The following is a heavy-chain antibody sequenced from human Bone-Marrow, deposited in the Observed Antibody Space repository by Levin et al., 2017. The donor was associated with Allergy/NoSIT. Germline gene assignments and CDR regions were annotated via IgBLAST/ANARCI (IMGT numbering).Heavy chain of an antibody. CDR2: IIPIFGTA. CDR1: GGTFSSYA. CDR3: ARDNCSGGSCYVDYYYYYGMDV. V-gene: IGHV1-69*13. D-gene: IGHD2-15*01. Sequence: SVKVSCKASGGTFSSYAISWVRQAPGQGLEWMGGIIPIFGTANYAQKFQGRVTITADESTSTAYMELSSLRSEDTAVYYCARDNCSGGSCYVDYYYYYGMDVWGQGTTVTVSS. J-gene: IGHJ6*02.